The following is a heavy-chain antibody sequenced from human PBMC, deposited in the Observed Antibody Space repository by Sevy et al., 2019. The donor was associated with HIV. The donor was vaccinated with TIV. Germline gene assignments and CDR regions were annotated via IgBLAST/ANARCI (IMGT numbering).Heavy chain of an antibody. CDR1: GDSVSSNSAA. Sequence: SQTLSLTCAISGDSVSSNSAAWNWIRQSPSRGLEWLGRTYHRSKWYNDYAVSVKSRITINPDTSKNQFSLQLNSVTPEDTAVYYCARDPGYSSSWYGPRYYYDGMDVWGQGTTVTVSS. D-gene: IGHD6-13*01. V-gene: IGHV6-1*01. CDR2: TYHRSKWYN. CDR3: ARDPGYSSSWYGPRYYYDGMDV. J-gene: IGHJ6*02.